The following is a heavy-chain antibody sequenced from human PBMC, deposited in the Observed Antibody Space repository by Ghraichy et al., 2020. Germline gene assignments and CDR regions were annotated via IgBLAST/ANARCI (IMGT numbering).Heavy chain of an antibody. D-gene: IGHD5-18*01. Sequence: SQTLSLTCAISGDSVSSNSVAWNWIRQSPSRGLEWLGRTSYRSKWYNDYAVSVKGRITINPDTSKNQFSLQLNSVTPEDTAVYYCARDDSASRIYLDYWGQGTLVTVSS. J-gene: IGHJ4*02. V-gene: IGHV6-1*01. CDR1: GDSVSSNSVA. CDR3: ARDDSASRIYLDY. CDR2: TSYRSKWYN.